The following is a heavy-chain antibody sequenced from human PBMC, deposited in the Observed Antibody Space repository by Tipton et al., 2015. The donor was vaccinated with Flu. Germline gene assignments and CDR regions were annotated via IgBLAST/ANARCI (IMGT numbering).Heavy chain of an antibody. D-gene: IGHD4-17*01. CDR3: ATDYAKTDAFDI. CDR1: RGSMSGANYY. CDR2: VFTTGST. V-gene: IGHV4-61*02. Sequence: LRLSCTVSRGSMSGANYYWSWVRQPAGKGLEWIGRVFTTGSTNYNPSLQSRVTISVDTSKNQFSLEMTSVTAADTAVYYCATDYAKTDAFDIWGHGTVVTVSS. J-gene: IGHJ3*02.